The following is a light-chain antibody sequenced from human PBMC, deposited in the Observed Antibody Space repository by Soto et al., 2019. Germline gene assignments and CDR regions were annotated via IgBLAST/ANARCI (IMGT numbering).Light chain of an antibody. Sequence: DIQMTQSPSTLSASVGDRVTITCRASQSISSWLAWYQQKPGKAPNLLIYKAPSLESGVPSRFSGSGSGTEFPLTISGLQPDDFATYCCQQYNSYPLTLGGGTKVEIK. CDR1: QSISSW. CDR3: QQYNSYPLT. J-gene: IGKJ4*01. V-gene: IGKV1-5*03. CDR2: KAP.